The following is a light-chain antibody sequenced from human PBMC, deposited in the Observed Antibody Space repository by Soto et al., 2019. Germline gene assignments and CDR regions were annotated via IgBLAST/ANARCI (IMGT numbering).Light chain of an antibody. V-gene: IGLV2-8*01. Sequence: QAVVTQPPSASGSPGQSVTISCTGTSSDIGGYNFVSWYQQPPGKAPKLMIYEVTKRPSGVPDRFSGSKSGNTASLTVSGLQAEDEADYYCTSYAGNCNVVFGGGTKLTVL. J-gene: IGLJ2*01. CDR1: SSDIGGYNF. CDR2: EVT. CDR3: TSYAGNCNVV.